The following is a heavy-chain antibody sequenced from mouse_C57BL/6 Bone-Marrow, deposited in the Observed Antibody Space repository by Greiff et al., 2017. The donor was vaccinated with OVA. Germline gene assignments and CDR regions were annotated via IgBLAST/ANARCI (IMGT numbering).Heavy chain of an antibody. D-gene: IGHD1-1*01. CDR3: ARKTVVAPGYYFDD. V-gene: IGHV1-18*01. J-gene: IGHJ2*01. CDR2: INPNNGGT. Sequence: VQLQQSGPELVKPGASVKIPCKASGYTFTDYNMDWVKQSHGKSLEWIGDINPNNGGTSYNQKFKGKATLTVDKSSSTAYMELRSLTSEDTAVYYCARKTVVAPGYYFDDWGQGTTLTVSS. CDR1: GYTFTDYN.